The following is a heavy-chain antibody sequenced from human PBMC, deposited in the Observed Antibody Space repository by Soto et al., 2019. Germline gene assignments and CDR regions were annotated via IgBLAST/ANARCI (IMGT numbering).Heavy chain of an antibody. Sequence: SGGSLRLSCAASGFTFSSYGMHWVRQAPGKGLEWVAVIWYDGSNKYYADSVKGRFTISRDNSKNTLYLQMNSLRAEDTAVYYCARDRHYDFWSGYYQYYYYYMDVWGKGTTVTVSS. CDR1: GFTFSSYG. J-gene: IGHJ6*03. D-gene: IGHD3-3*01. V-gene: IGHV3-33*01. CDR2: IWYDGSNK. CDR3: ARDRHYDFWSGYYQYYYYYMDV.